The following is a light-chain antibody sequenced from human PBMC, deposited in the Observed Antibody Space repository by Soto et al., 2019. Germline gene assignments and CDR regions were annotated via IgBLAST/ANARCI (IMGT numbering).Light chain of an antibody. CDR1: QSVSTN. J-gene: IGKJ1*01. CDR2: GAS. Sequence: IVMTQSPATLSVSPGERATLSCRASQSVSTNLAWYQQKPGQAPRLLIYGASTRATGIPARFSGSGSGTDFTLTISSLQSEDFAVYYCQQYYSTPRTFGQGTKVEIK. V-gene: IGKV3-15*01. CDR3: QQYYSTPRT.